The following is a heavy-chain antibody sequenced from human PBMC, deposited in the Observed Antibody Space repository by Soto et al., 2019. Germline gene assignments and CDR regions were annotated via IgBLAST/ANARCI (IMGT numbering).Heavy chain of an antibody. CDR1: GGSVSRAGYY. V-gene: IGHV4-61*08. CDR3: ARVGTPGSSTH. Sequence: PSEPLSLTCTVSGGSVSRAGYYWSWIRQPPGKGLEWIGYLYHDGSTKYNPSLNSRVIISADTSKNQFSLNLSSLTAAGTAVYYCARVGTPGSSTHWGQGTRVTV. CDR2: LYHDGST. D-gene: IGHD6-13*01. J-gene: IGHJ6*02.